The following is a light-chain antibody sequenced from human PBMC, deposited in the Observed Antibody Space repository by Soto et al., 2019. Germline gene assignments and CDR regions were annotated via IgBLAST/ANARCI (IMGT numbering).Light chain of an antibody. CDR1: SSDVGGYNY. CDR2: DVS. Sequence: QSALTQPASVSGSPGQSITISCTGTSSDVGGYNYVSWYQQHPGKAPKLMIYDVSNRPSGVSNRFSGSKSGNTASLTISGLQAEGEADYYCSSDTSTPTVFGAGTKVTVL. V-gene: IGLV2-14*01. J-gene: IGLJ1*01. CDR3: SSDTSTPTV.